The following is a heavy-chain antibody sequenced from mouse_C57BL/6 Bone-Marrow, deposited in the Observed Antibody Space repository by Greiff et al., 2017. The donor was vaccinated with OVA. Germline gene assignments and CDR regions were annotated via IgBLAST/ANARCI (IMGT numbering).Heavy chain of an antibody. Sequence: EVMLVESGGGLVQPGGSLKLSCAASGFTFSDYYMYWVRQTPEKRLEWVAYISNGGGSTYYPDTVKGRFTISRDNAKNTLYLQMSRLKSDDTAMYYCARHTFYYYAMDYWGQGTSVTVSS. CDR2: ISNGGGST. CDR1: GFTFSDYY. CDR3: ARHTFYYYAMDY. J-gene: IGHJ4*01. V-gene: IGHV5-12*01.